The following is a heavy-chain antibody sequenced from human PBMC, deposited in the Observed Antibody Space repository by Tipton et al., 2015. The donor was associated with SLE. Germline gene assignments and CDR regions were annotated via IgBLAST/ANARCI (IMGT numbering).Heavy chain of an antibody. CDR1: GGSISSSSYY. V-gene: IGHV4-39*07. D-gene: IGHD1-1*01. Sequence: TLSLTCTVSGGSISSSSYYWGWIRQPPGKGLEWIGSIYYSGTIYYNPSLKSRVTISVDTSKNQFSLKLSSVTAADTAVYYCARDRTRTPGWFDPWGQGTLVTVSS. J-gene: IGHJ5*02. CDR2: IYYSGTI. CDR3: ARDRTRTPGWFDP.